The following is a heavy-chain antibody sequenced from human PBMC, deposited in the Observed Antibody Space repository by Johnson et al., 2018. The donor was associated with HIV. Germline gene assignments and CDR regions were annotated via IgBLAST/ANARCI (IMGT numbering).Heavy chain of an antibody. V-gene: IGHV3-30-3*02. CDR1: GFTFSSYA. Sequence: QVRLVESGGGVVQPGRSLRLSCAASGFTFSSYAMHWVRQAPGKGLEWVAVISYDGSNKYYADSVKGRFTISRDNSNNTLYLQMNSLRAEDTAVYYCAKDLFYGSGSWGAFDIWGQGTMVTVSS. D-gene: IGHD3-10*01. CDR2: ISYDGSNK. J-gene: IGHJ3*02. CDR3: AKDLFYGSGSWGAFDI.